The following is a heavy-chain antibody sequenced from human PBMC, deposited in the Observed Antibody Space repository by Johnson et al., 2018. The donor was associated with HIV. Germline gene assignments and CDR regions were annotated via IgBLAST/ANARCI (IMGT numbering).Heavy chain of an antibody. CDR2: ISYDGSNK. Sequence: QMMLVESGGVVVQPGRSPRLSCAASGFMFDEYTMHWVRQAPGKGLEWVAVISYDGSNKYYADSVKGRFTISRDNSKNSLYLQMNSLRAEDTAVYYCSKDLSESSLWGQGTMVTVSS. J-gene: IGHJ3*01. CDR1: GFMFDEYT. D-gene: IGHD3-3*01. V-gene: IGHV3-30*04. CDR3: SKDLSESSL.